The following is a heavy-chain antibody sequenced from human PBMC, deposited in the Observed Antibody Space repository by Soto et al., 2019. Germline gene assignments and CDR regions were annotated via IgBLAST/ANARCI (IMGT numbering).Heavy chain of an antibody. CDR1: GYTFTSYY. V-gene: IGHV1-46*03. CDR2: INPSGGST. J-gene: IGHJ4*02. D-gene: IGHD1-7*01. CDR3: ARGVNLMITGTTFDY. Sequence: GASVKVSCKASGYTFTSYYMHWVRQAPGQGLEWMGIINPSGGSTSYAQKFQGRVTMTRDTSTSTVYMELSSLRSEDTAVYYCARGVNLMITGTTFDYWGQGTQVTVSS.